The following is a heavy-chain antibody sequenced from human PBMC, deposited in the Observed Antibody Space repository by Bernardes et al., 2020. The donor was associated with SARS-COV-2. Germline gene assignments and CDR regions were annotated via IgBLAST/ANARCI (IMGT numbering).Heavy chain of an antibody. CDR1: CYNFTSND. D-gene: IGHD2-15*01. V-gene: IGHV1-8*02. CDR2: MNPNSGNT. Sequence: APAKVSCYASCYNFTSNDINWVRHATGEGREWRGWMNPNSGNTVYAQKSLGRATMIRNTSISTAYMELSSLRSEDTAVYYCARDAEALDCSGGCCYSDVMDIWGQGTTVTVSS. J-gene: IGHJ6*02. CDR3: ARDAEALDCSGGCCYSDVMDI.